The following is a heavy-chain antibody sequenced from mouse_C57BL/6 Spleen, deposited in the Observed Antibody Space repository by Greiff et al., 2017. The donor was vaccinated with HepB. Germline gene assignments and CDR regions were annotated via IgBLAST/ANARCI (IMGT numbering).Heavy chain of an antibody. CDR2: ISDGGSYT. CDR1: GFTFSSYA. CDR3: ARRSYVDYFDY. Sequence: EVQRVESGGGLVKPGGSLKLSCAASGFTFSSYAMSWVRQTPEKRLEWVATISDGGSYTYYPDNVKGRFTISRDNAKNNLYLQMSHLKSEDTAMYYCARRSYVDYFDYWGQGTTLTVSS. J-gene: IGHJ2*01. V-gene: IGHV5-4*01. D-gene: IGHD1-1*01.